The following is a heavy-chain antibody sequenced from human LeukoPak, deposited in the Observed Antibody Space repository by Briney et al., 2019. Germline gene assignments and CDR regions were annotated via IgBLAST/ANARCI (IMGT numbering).Heavy chain of an antibody. D-gene: IGHD3-9*01. Sequence: GGSLRLSCAASGFTVSSTYLSWVRQAPGKGLEWVSVFYAGGSTYYGDSVKGRFTISRDNSKNTLYLQMNSLRAEDTAVYYCAKEYYDILTGYRALDYWGQGTLVTVSS. CDR2: FYAGGST. J-gene: IGHJ4*02. V-gene: IGHV3-53*01. CDR3: AKEYYDILTGYRALDY. CDR1: GFTVSSTY.